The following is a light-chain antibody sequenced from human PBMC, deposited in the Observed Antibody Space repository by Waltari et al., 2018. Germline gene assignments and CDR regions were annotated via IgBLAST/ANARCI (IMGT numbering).Light chain of an antibody. Sequence: EIVLTQSPGTLSLSPGERAALSCRASQSVGRTLAWYQQKPGQAPRLLIYGASNMATGIPDRFSGSGSGTDFSLTISGLEPEDFAVYYCQHYVRLPATFGQGTKVEIK. CDR1: QSVGRT. J-gene: IGKJ1*01. V-gene: IGKV3-20*01. CDR3: QHYVRLPAT. CDR2: GAS.